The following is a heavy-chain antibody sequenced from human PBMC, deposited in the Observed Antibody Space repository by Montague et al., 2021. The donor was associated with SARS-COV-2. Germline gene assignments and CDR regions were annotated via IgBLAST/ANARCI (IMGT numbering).Heavy chain of an antibody. CDR2: FYYAGGS. D-gene: IGHD4-17*01. V-gene: IGHV4-39*01. CDR1: GGSVSRISSH. Sequence: SETLSLTCTVSGGSVSRISSHWGWIRQPPGKGLEYIGSFYYAGGSQYTPSLKSRVTISVDTSNDQFSLKMNSATAADTAVYFCARLYGSSFDDWGQGTSVTVSS. J-gene: IGHJ4*02. CDR3: ARLYGSSFDD.